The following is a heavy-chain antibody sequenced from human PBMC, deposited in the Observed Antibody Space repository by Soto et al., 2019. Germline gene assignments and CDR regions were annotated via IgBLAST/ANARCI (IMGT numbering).Heavy chain of an antibody. Sequence: ASVKVSCKASGYTFTSYYMHWVRQAPGQGLEWMGIINPSGGSKSYAQKFQGRVTMTRDTSTSTVYMELSSLGSEDKAVYYCARVPGAFYYYYGMDVWGQGTTVTVSS. CDR2: INPSGGSK. V-gene: IGHV1-46*01. CDR3: ARVPGAFYYYYGMDV. J-gene: IGHJ6*02. D-gene: IGHD3-3*02. CDR1: GYTFTSYY.